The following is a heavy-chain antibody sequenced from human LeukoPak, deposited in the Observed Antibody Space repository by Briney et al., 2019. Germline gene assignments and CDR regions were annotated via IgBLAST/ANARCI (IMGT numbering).Heavy chain of an antibody. D-gene: IGHD6-13*01. CDR1: GYTFSSHW. V-gene: IGHV5-51*01. J-gene: IGHJ4*02. Sequence: GESLKISCKASGYTFSSHWIGWVRQMPGKGLEWTGIISPGDSDTRYSPSFQGQVFISADKSISTAYLQWTSLKASDTAMYYCARPYYSSSWYGGYVAYWGQGTLVTVSS. CDR3: ARPYYSSSWYGGYVAY. CDR2: ISPGDSDT.